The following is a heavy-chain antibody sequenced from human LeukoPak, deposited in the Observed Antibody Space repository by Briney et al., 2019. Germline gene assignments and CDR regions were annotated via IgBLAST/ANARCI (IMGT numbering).Heavy chain of an antibody. Sequence: PGGSLRLSCAASGFTFSSYAMSWVRQAPGKGLEWVSAIRGGGGTTFYADSVKGRFTISRDNSRNTLYLQMSSLGAEDTAIYYCARDPNGDYIGAFEIWGQGTLVTVSS. D-gene: IGHD4-17*01. J-gene: IGHJ3*02. CDR3: ARDPNGDYIGAFEI. CDR2: IRGGGGTT. CDR1: GFTFSSYA. V-gene: IGHV3-23*01.